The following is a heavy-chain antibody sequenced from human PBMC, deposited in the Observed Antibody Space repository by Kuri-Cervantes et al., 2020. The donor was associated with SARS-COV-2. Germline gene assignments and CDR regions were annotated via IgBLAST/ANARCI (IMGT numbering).Heavy chain of an antibody. CDR1: GXSISSSSYY. CDR2: LYYDGST. V-gene: IGHV4-39*01. Sequence: SETLSLTCTVSGXSISSSSYYWAWIRQPPGXPPEPTAPLYYDGSTYYTPSLKSRVTISVDTSKTQFSLKVSSVTAADTXVYYCARHPXNPGMDVWGQGTTVTVSS. D-gene: IGHD1-14*01. J-gene: IGHJ6*02. CDR3: ARHPXNPGMDV.